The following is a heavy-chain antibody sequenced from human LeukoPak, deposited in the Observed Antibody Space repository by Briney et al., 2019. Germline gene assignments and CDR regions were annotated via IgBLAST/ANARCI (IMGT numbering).Heavy chain of an antibody. Sequence: GESLKISCKGSGYSFTSYWIGWVRQMPGKGLEWMGIIYPGDSDTRYSPSFQGQVTISADKSISTAYLQWSSLKASDTAMYYCARLKRRDGYNLYLRYFDYWGQGTLVTVSS. CDR3: ARLKRRDGYNLYLRYFDY. CDR2: IYPGDSDT. D-gene: IGHD5-24*01. V-gene: IGHV5-51*01. CDR1: GYSFTSYW. J-gene: IGHJ4*02.